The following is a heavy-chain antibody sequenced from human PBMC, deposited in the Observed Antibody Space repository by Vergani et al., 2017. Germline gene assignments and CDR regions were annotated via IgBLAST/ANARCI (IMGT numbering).Heavy chain of an antibody. CDR1: GYSISSGYY. CDR2: IYHSGST. CDR3: ARXARAYDYVWGSYRYNVDY. J-gene: IGHJ4*02. D-gene: IGHD3-16*02. Sequence: QVQLQESGPGLVKPSETLSLTCTVSGYSISSGYYWGWIRQPPGKGLEWIGSIYHSGSTYYNPALKSRVTIAVDTSKNQFSLKLSSVTAADTAVYYCARXARAYDYVWGSYRYNVDYWGQGTLVTVSS. V-gene: IGHV4-38-2*02.